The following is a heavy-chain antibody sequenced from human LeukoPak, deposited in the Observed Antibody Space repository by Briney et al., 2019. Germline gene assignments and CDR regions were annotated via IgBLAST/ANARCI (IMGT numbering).Heavy chain of an antibody. Sequence: TGGSLRLSCAATGFTFSAFGMHWVRQAPGKGLEWVAFIRYDGSNQYYEDSVKGRFTISRDNSKNEVYLEMSRLRPEDSALYYCVKDDFYDADDAWGRGTLVTVSS. CDR3: VKDDFYDADDA. CDR2: IRYDGSNQ. V-gene: IGHV3-30*02. J-gene: IGHJ5*02. CDR1: GFTFSAFG. D-gene: IGHD3-22*01.